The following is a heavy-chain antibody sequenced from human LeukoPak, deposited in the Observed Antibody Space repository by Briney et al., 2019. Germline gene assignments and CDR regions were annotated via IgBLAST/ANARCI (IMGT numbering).Heavy chain of an antibody. CDR3: AAHTYYYSSGSFAY. CDR1: GYTFTSYD. J-gene: IGHJ4*02. D-gene: IGHD3-10*01. CDR2: MNPSSGNT. V-gene: IGHV1-8*01. Sequence: ASVTVSCTASGYTFTSYDINWVRQAPGQGPEWMGWMNPSSGNTGYAQRFQGRVTMTRDTSTNTAYLELSSLRSDDTAVYYCAAHTYYYSSGSFAYWGQGTLVTVSS.